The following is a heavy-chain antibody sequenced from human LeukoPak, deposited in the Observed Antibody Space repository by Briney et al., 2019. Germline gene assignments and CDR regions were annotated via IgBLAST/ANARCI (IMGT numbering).Heavy chain of an antibody. V-gene: IGHV4-61*05. Sequence: SETLSLTCTVSGDSISTSGYYWSWIRQPPGKGLEWIGYIYYSGSTNYNPSLKSRVTISVDTSKNQFSLKLSSVTAADTAVYYCARQGNTLNWFDPWGQGTLVTVSS. CDR1: GDSISTSGYY. CDR2: IYYSGST. J-gene: IGHJ5*02. CDR3: ARQGNTLNWFDP. D-gene: IGHD2-2*02.